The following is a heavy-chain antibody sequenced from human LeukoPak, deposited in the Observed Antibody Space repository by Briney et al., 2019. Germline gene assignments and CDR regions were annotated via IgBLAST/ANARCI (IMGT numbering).Heavy chain of an antibody. CDR2: ISASSSTV. D-gene: IGHD3/OR15-3a*01. Sequence: PGGSLRLSCAASGFTFSSHNMNWVRQAPGKGLEWVSYISASSSTVFYADSVEGRFTISRDNAKNSLYLQLNSLRDEGTAVYYCARVTRTYYFSFDIWGQGTMVTVSS. J-gene: IGHJ3*02. CDR3: ARVTRTYYFSFDI. CDR1: GFTFSSHN. V-gene: IGHV3-48*02.